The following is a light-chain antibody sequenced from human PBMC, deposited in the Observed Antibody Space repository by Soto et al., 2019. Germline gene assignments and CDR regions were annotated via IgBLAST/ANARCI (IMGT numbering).Light chain of an antibody. Sequence: QSALTQPASVSGSPGQSITISCTGTSSDVGTYNLVSWYQQHPGKAPKLMIYEGNKRPSGISNRFSGSKSGNTASLTISGLQADDEADYYCCSYAGSNTLLFGGGTKLTVL. V-gene: IGLV2-23*01. CDR1: SSDVGTYNL. J-gene: IGLJ2*01. CDR2: EGN. CDR3: CSYAGSNTLL.